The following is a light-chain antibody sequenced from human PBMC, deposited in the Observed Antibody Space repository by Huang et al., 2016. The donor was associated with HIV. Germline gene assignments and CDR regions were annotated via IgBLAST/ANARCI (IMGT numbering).Light chain of an antibody. CDR2: DAS. V-gene: IGKV3-11*01. CDR1: QSVSSY. Sequence: EIVLTQSPATLSLSPGERATLSCRASQSVSSYLAWYQQRPGQAPRLLIYDASNRATGIPARVSCSGSGTDFTLTISSLEPEDFAVYYCQQRSNWPPLTFGGGTKVEIK. J-gene: IGKJ4*01. CDR3: QQRSNWPPLT.